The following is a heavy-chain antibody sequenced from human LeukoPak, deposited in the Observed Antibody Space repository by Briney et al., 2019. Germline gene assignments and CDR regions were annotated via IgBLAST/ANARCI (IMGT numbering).Heavy chain of an antibody. CDR2: IHSNGYT. CDR1: GGSFISYY. CDR3: AKRQGPNSGSYDYFDP. J-gene: IGHJ5*02. Sequence: PSETLSLTCTVSGGSFISYYWSWIRQPPGQGLEWIAYIHSNGYTNYNPSLKSRVTISVDTSKNQFTLTVTSVTAAATAVYYCAKRQGPNSGSYDYFDPWGQGTLVTVSS. D-gene: IGHD1-26*01. V-gene: IGHV4-4*09.